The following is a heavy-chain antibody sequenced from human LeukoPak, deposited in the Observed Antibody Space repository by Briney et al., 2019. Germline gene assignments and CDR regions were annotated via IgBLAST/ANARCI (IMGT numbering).Heavy chain of an antibody. CDR1: GFTFRSYG. J-gene: IGHJ4*02. CDR2: VTSSSRRT. V-gene: IGHV3-23*01. CDR3: ARALRRPLDDY. Sequence: PGGSLRLSCAASGFTFRSYGMSWVRQAPGKGLEWVSSVTSSSRRTYYADSVKGRFTISRDDSKNTLYLQMNGLRAEDTAVYYCARALRRPLDDYWGQGTLVTVSS. D-gene: IGHD1-1*01.